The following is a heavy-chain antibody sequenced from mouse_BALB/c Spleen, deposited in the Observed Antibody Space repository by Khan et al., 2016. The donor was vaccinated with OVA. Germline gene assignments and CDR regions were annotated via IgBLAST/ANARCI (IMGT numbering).Heavy chain of an antibody. V-gene: IGHV1S81*02. CDR3: TSGGYGGFAY. Sequence: QVQLQQSGAELVKPGASVKLSCKASGYTFNSYYMYWVKQRPGQGLEWIGEINPSNGGTNFNEKFKSKATLTVDKSSSTAYMQLSSLTSEDSAVXYCTSGGYGGFAYWGQGTLVTVSA. D-gene: IGHD1-2*01. J-gene: IGHJ3*01. CDR2: INPSNGGT. CDR1: GYTFNSYY.